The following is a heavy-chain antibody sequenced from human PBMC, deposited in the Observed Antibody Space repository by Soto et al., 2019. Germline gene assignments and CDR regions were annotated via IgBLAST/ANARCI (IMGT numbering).Heavy chain of an antibody. CDR1: GGSISSGDYY. J-gene: IGHJ5*02. Sequence: SSETLSITCAVSGGSISSGDYYWSWIRQHPGKGLEWIGYIYYSGSTYYNPSLKSRVTISVDTSKNQFSLKLSSVTAADTAVYYCARWWSGSRQGFDPWGQGTLVTVS. D-gene: IGHD3-3*01. V-gene: IGHV4-31*11. CDR3: ARWWSGSRQGFDP. CDR2: IYYSGST.